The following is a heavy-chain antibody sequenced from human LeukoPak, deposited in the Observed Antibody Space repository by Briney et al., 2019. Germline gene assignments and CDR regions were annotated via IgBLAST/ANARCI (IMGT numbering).Heavy chain of an antibody. V-gene: IGHV4-4*02. J-gene: IGHJ4*02. CDR1: GGSISSSNW. CDR2: IYHSGST. D-gene: IGHD3-10*01. Sequence: PSGTLSLTCAVSGGSISSSNWWSWVRQPPGKGLEWIGEIYHSGSTNYNPSLKSRVTISVDTSKNQFSLKLSSVTAADTAVYYCARGAMVRGVAPYYFDYWGQGTLVTVSS. CDR3: ARGAMVRGVAPYYFDY.